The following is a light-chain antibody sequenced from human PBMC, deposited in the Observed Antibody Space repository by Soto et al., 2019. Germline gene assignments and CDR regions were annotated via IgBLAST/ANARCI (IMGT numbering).Light chain of an antibody. V-gene: IGLV2-23*02. CDR3: CSCGGSSAV. CDR2: EVT. Sequence: QYALTQPASVSGSPGQSITISCTGTSSDVGSHNLVSWYQQHPGQAPKLMIYEVTKRPLGVSTRFSASKSGNTASLTSSGLKAEDEADYYCCSCGGSSAVFGGGTQLTVL. CDR1: SSDVGSHNL. J-gene: IGLJ7*01.